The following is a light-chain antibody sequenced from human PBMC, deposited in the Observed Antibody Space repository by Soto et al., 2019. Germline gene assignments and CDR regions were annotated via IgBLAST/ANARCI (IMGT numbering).Light chain of an antibody. CDR3: RQYGSSPTWT. CDR1: QSISNW. J-gene: IGKJ1*01. Sequence: DIQMTQSPSTLSASVGDRVTITCRASQSISNWLAWYQQKPGTAPKVLIYHASNLQSGVPSRFSGSGSGTDFTLTISRLEPEDSAVYYCRQYGSSPTWTFGQGTKVDIK. V-gene: IGKV1-5*01. CDR2: HAS.